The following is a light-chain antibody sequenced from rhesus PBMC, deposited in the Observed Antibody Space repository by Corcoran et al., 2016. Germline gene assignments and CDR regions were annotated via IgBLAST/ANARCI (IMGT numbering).Light chain of an antibody. CDR1: PSLLGSEDGNTY. CDR2: EVF. Sequence: DIVMTQTPLSLPVTPGEPASISCRSSPSLLGSEDGNTYLDWYLQKPGQSPLLVIYEVFNQASGVPDRFSGRGSDTDCTLKSSRVEAEDVGVYYCMQALEFPFTFGPGTKLDIK. CDR3: MQALEFPFT. J-gene: IGKJ3*01. V-gene: IGKV2-104*02.